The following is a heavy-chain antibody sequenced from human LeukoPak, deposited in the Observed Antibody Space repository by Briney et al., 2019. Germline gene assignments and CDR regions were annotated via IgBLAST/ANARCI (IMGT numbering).Heavy chain of an antibody. CDR3: ARGGGILTGYYNYYYGMDV. CDR2: IIPIFGTA. D-gene: IGHD3-9*01. Sequence: ASVKVSCKASGYTFTSYGISWVRQAPGQGLEWMGGIIPIFGTANYAQKFQGRVTITADESTSTAYMELSSLRSGDTAVYYCARGGGILTGYYNYYYGMDVWGQGTTVTVSS. CDR1: GYTFTSYG. J-gene: IGHJ6*02. V-gene: IGHV1-69*13.